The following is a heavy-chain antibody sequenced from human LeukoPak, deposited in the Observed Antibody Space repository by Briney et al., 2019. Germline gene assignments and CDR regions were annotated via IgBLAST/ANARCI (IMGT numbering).Heavy chain of an antibody. J-gene: IGHJ5*02. CDR1: GFTFNKYW. D-gene: IGHD3-10*01. CDR3: VRDGRGVENRYNYFDP. Sequence: GGSLRLSCTASGFTFNKYWMNWIRLAPGKGLEWVANINEDGSEQYYVDSVKGRFTISRDNARDSLYLQINTVRGEDTALYYCVRDGRGVENRYNYFDPWGQGTPVTVSS. CDR2: INEDGSEQ. V-gene: IGHV3-7*01.